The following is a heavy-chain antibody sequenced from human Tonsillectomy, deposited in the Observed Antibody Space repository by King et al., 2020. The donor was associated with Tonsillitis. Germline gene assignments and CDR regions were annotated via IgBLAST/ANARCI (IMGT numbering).Heavy chain of an antibody. CDR3: AKSGGFDLYYYSGMDV. D-gene: IGHD5-12*01. V-gene: IGHV3-23*04. J-gene: IGHJ6*02. CDR2: ISGSGGST. Sequence: VQLVESGGGLVQPGGSLRLSCAASGFTFSSYAMSWVRQAPGKGLEWVSVISGSGGSTYYADSVKGRFIISRDNSKNTLYLQMNSLRAEDPAAYYCAKSGGFDLYYYSGMDVWGQGTTVIVSS. CDR1: GFTFSSYA.